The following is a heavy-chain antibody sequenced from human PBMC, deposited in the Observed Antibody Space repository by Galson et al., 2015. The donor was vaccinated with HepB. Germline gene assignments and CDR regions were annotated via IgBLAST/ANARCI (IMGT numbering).Heavy chain of an antibody. CDR1: GFTFSNYA. Sequence: SLRLSCAASGFTFSNYAMGWVRQAPGKGLEWVSGICGGGAYTYHADSVKGRFTISRDNSKNTLHLQMTSLRVDDTAVYYCAKGGPYNSNGSYDPWGQGTLVTVSP. D-gene: IGHD3-10*01. V-gene: IGHV3-23*01. J-gene: IGHJ5*02. CDR2: ICGGGAYT. CDR3: AKGGPYNSNGSYDP.